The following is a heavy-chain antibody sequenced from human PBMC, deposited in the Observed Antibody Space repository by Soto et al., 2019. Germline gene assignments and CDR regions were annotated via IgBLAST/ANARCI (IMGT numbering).Heavy chain of an antibody. CDR3: ARNLMIVVVTDLRYYYYGMDV. D-gene: IGHD3-22*01. Sequence: QVQLVQSGAEVKKPGASVKVSCKASGYTFTSYGISWVRQAPGQGLEWMGWISAYNDNTNYAQKLQGRVTMTTDTSTSTAYMELRSLRSDDTAVYYCARNLMIVVVTDLRYYYYGMDVWGQGTTVTVSS. CDR2: ISAYNDNT. CDR1: GYTFTSYG. J-gene: IGHJ6*02. V-gene: IGHV1-18*01.